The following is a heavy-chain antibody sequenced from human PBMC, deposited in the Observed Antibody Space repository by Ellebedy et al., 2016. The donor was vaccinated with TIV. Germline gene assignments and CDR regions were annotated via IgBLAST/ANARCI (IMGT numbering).Heavy chain of an antibody. CDR1: GFSFSNHV. V-gene: IGHV3-23*01. CDR3: ATCATDVGFEF. CDR2: ISGSGGRIGRSGSYV. Sequence: GESLKISCLASGFSFSNHVISWVRQGPGKGLEWVSAISGSGGRIGRSGSYVKYADSVRGLLTISRDSPKNTVFLQMNSLRVEDTAVYYCATCATDVGFEFWGQGALVTASS. D-gene: IGHD1-1*01. J-gene: IGHJ4*02.